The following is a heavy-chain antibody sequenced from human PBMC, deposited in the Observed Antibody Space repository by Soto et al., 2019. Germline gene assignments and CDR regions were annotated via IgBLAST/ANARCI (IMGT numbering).Heavy chain of an antibody. CDR1: GFTFSSYG. V-gene: IGHV3-30*18. D-gene: IGHD2-15*01. J-gene: IGHJ6*02. Sequence: GGSLRLSCAASGFTFSSYGMHWVRQAPGKGLEWVAVISYDGSNKYYADSVKGRFTISRDNSKNTLYLQMNSLRAEDTAVYYCAKDRRWYGSYYYYYGMDVWGQGTTVTVSS. CDR2: ISYDGSNK. CDR3: AKDRRWYGSYYYYYGMDV.